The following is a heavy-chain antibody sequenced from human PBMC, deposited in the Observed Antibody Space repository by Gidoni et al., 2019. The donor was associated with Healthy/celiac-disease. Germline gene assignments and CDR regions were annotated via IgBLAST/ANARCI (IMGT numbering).Heavy chain of an antibody. CDR3: ARVEATGLLPSETYFDY. Sequence: QLQLQESGPGLVKLSETLSLTCTVSGGSISSSSYYWGWLRQPPGKGLEWIGSIYYSGPTYYNPSLKSRVTISVDTSKNQFSLKLSSVTAADTAVYYCARVEATGLLPSETYFDYWGQGTLVTVSS. CDR2: IYYSGPT. V-gene: IGHV4-39*01. J-gene: IGHJ4*02. D-gene: IGHD2-15*01. CDR1: GGSISSSSYY.